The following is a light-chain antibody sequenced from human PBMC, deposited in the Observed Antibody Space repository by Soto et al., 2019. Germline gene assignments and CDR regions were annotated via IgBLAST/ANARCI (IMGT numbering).Light chain of an antibody. CDR2: EAS. CDR3: QHYNSYSEA. J-gene: IGKJ1*01. Sequence: DIPMTQSPATLSASVGDSVTITCRASQSISNWLAWYQLKPGKAPKLLIHEASNLQSGVPSTFSGSGSGTDLTINISSLQTDDVETYYCQHYNSYSEAFGQGTKVDIK. V-gene: IGKV1-5*03. CDR1: QSISNW.